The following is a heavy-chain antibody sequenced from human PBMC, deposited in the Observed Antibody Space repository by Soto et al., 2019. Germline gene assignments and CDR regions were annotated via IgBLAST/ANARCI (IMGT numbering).Heavy chain of an antibody. D-gene: IGHD3-22*01. CDR3: ARALPYYYDSSGTYYFDY. CDR2: INHSGST. V-gene: IGHV4-34*01. J-gene: IGHJ4*02. Sequence: PSETLSLTCAVYGGSFSGYYWSWIRQPPGKGLEWIGEINHSGSTNYNPSLKSRVTISVDTSKNQFSLKLSSVTAADTAVYYCARALPYYYDSSGTYYFDYWGQGTLVTVSS. CDR1: GGSFSGYY.